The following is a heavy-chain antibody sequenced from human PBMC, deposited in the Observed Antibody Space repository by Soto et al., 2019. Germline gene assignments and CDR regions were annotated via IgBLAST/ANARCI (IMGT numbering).Heavy chain of an antibody. D-gene: IGHD2-15*01. CDR3: ARSRVVTSPFDY. V-gene: IGHV3-30-3*01. CDR2: ISYDGSNK. Sequence: QVQLVESGGGVVQPGRSLRLSCAASGFTFSSYAMHWVRQAPGKGLEWVAVISYDGSNKYYADSVKGRFTISRDNSKNTLYPQMTSLRAEDTAVYYCARSRVVTSPFDYWGQGTLVTVSS. J-gene: IGHJ4*02. CDR1: GFTFSSYA.